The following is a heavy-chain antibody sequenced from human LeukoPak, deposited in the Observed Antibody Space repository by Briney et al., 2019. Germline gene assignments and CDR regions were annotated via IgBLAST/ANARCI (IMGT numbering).Heavy chain of an antibody. D-gene: IGHD3-10*01. V-gene: IGHV3-33*01. CDR1: GFTFNNYG. Sequence: QAGRSLRLSCAASGFTFNNYGMHWVRQAPGKGLEWVAVIWYDGSNKYYADSVKGRFTISRDNTKYTLYLQMNSLRAEDTAVYYCARDQTYGSRLPDAFDIWGQGTMVTVSS. CDR3: ARDQTYGSRLPDAFDI. CDR2: IWYDGSNK. J-gene: IGHJ3*02.